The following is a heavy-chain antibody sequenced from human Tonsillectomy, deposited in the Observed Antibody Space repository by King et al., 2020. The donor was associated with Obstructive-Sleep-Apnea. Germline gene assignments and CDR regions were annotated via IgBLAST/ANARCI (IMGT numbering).Heavy chain of an antibody. Sequence: VQLVQSGGGLVQPGGSLRLSCASSGVTFSNYDMHWVSQATGKGLEWVSAIATAGNTYYPGSVKGRFTISRENAKNSLYLQMNSLRAGDTAVYYCARAYYGGNPHFDYWGQGTLGTVSS. V-gene: IGHV3-13*04. CDR3: ARAYYGGNPHFDY. D-gene: IGHD4-23*01. J-gene: IGHJ4*02. CDR2: IATAGNT. CDR1: GVTFSNYD.